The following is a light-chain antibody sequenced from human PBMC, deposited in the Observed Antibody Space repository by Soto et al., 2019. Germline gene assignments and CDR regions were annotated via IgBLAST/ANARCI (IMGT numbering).Light chain of an antibody. CDR1: ESINQN. V-gene: IGKV3-15*01. Sequence: ETVMTQSPATLSVSPGEGATLSCRATESINQNLAWYQQKPGQAPRLLIHGASYRATGIPDRFSGRGSGTEFTLAISRLQSEDFAVYYCQQYNNWPPITFGQGTRLE. CDR3: QQYNNWPPIT. CDR2: GAS. J-gene: IGKJ5*01.